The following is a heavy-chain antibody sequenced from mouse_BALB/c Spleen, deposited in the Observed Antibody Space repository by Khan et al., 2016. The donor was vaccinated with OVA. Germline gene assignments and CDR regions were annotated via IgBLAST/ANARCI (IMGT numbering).Heavy chain of an antibody. Sequence: EVQRVESGGDLVEPGGSLKLSGAASGFTFSSYSMSWVRQTPDKRLEWVATISSGGDYTYYPDIVKGRFTISRDNAKNTLYLQMSSLKSEDTAMYYCASHLTGSFAYWGQGTLVAVSA. CDR1: GFTFSSYS. CDR2: ISSGGDYT. CDR3: ASHLTGSFAY. D-gene: IGHD4-1*01. J-gene: IGHJ3*01. V-gene: IGHV5-6*01.